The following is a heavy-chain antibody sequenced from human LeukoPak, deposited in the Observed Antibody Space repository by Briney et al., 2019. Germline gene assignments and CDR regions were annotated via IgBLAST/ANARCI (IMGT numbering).Heavy chain of an antibody. V-gene: IGHV3-23*01. Sequence: PGGSLRLSCAASGFTFSSYAMSWVRQAPGKGLEWVSAISGSGGSTYYADSVKGRFTISRDNSKNTLYLQMNSLRAEDTAVYYCARGRKLLWFGEFCFDYWGQGTLVTVSS. CDR2: ISGSGGST. CDR1: GFTFSSYA. CDR3: ARGRKLLWFGEFCFDY. J-gene: IGHJ4*02. D-gene: IGHD3-10*01.